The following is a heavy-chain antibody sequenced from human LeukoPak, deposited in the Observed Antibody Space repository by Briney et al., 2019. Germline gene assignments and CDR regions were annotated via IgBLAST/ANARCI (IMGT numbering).Heavy chain of an antibody. V-gene: IGHV4-4*02. Sequence: SETLSLTCAVSGGSISSSNWWSWVRQPPGKGLEWIGEIYHSGSTNYNPSLKSRVTISVDKSKNQFSLKLSSVTAAGTAVYYCARYPQRGQQLLNAFDIWGQGTMVTVSS. D-gene: IGHD6-13*01. CDR3: ARYPQRGQQLLNAFDI. CDR2: IYHSGST. J-gene: IGHJ3*02. CDR1: GGSISSSNW.